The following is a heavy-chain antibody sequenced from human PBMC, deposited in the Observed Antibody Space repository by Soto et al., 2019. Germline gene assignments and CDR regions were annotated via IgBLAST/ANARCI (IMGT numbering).Heavy chain of an antibody. CDR2: IIPIFGTA. J-gene: IGHJ5*02. D-gene: IGHD3-10*01. CDR1: GGTFSSYA. CDR3: ASLITMVRGVQWFDP. V-gene: IGHV1-69*13. Sequence: SVKVSCKASGGTFSSYAISWVRQAPGQGLEWMGGIIPIFGTANYAQKFQGRVTITADESTSTAYMELSSLRSEDTAVYYCASLITMVRGVQWFDPWGQGTLVTVSS.